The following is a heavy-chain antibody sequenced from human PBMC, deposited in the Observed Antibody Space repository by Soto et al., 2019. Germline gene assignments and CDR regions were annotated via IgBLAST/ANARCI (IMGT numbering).Heavy chain of an antibody. J-gene: IGHJ4*02. CDR3: ARTSPVAGGFDY. Sequence: QVQLQESGPGLVKPSETLSLTCTVSGGSISNYYWSWIRQAPGNRLEWIGYIYYTTNYNPSLKSRVTISADTSKNQISLKLTSVTAADTAVYYCARTSPVAGGFDYWGQGTLVTVSS. CDR2: IYYTT. V-gene: IGHV4-59*01. D-gene: IGHD6-19*01. CDR1: GGSISNYY.